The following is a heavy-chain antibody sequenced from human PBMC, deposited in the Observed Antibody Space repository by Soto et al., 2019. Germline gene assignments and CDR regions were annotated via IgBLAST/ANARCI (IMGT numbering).Heavy chain of an antibody. V-gene: IGHV4-59*01. CDR2: IYYSGST. CDR3: ARRPLSSNWFDP. CDR1: GGSIRSYY. J-gene: IGHJ5*02. Sequence: PSETLSLTCTVSGGSIRSYYWSWIRQPPGKGLEWIGYIYYSGSTNYNPSLKSRVTMSVDTSKNQFSLRLSSVTAADTAVYYCARRPLSSNWFDPWGQGTLVTV.